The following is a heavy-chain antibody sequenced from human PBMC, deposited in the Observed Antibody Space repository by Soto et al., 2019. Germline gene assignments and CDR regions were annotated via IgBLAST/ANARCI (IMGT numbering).Heavy chain of an antibody. CDR3: ARIGLVAPAAHYYDCGMDV. Sequence: GESLKISCTGSGYSFTSYWIGWVRQMPGKGLEWMGVIYPGDSDTRYSPSFQGQVTISADKSISTAYLQWSSLKASDTAMSYCARIGLVAPAAHYYDCGMDVWGQGTTVTLSS. D-gene: IGHD2-2*01. V-gene: IGHV5-51*01. CDR2: IYPGDSDT. CDR1: GYSFTSYW. J-gene: IGHJ6*02.